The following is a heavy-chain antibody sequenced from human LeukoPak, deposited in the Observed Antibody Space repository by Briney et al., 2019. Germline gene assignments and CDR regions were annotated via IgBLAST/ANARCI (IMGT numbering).Heavy chain of an antibody. Sequence: GGSLRLSCAASGFSFSNHGTHWVRQAPGKRLEWVAAIWDDGNNKRYANSVNGRFTISRDNSENTLYLQMNGPTAEDTAMYYCARDSYQDYYGRFDPWGQGTPVIVSS. V-gene: IGHV3-33*01. D-gene: IGHD3-10*01. CDR2: IWDDGNNK. CDR1: GFSFSNHG. CDR3: ARDSYQDYYGRFDP. J-gene: IGHJ5*02.